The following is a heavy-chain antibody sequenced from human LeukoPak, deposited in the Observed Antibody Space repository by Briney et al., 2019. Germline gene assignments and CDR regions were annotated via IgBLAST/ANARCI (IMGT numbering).Heavy chain of an antibody. D-gene: IGHD2-2*01. CDR3: ARVRYCSSTSCPKYYFDY. J-gene: IGHJ4*02. CDR1: GGTFSSYA. CDR2: IIPIFGTA. V-gene: IGHV1-69*13. Sequence: SVKVSCKASGGTFSSYAISWVRQAPGQGLEWMGGIIPIFGTANYAQKFQGRVTITADESTSTAYMELRSLRSDDTAVYYCARVRYCSSTSCPKYYFDYWGQGTLVTVSS.